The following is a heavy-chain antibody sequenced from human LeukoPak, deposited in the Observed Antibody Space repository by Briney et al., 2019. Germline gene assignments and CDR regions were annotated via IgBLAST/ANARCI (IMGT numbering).Heavy chain of an antibody. CDR2: INPSGGST. D-gene: IGHD6-6*01. Sequence: ASVKVSCKASGYTFTSYYLHWVRQAPGQGLEWMGIINPSGGSTSYAQKFQGRLTMTRDTSTSTVYMELSSLRSEDTAVFYCARAQQRAARRDYYYYYMDVWGKGTTVTVSS. CDR1: GYTFTSYY. V-gene: IGHV1-46*01. J-gene: IGHJ6*03. CDR3: ARAQQRAARRDYYYYYMDV.